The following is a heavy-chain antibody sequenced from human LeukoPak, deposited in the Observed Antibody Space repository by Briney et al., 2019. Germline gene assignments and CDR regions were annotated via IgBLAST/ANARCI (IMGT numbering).Heavy chain of an antibody. CDR2: IRSKSYGGTT. V-gene: IGHV3-49*04. J-gene: IGHJ4*02. CDR3: TRDPQIDY. CDR1: GFTFGDYA. Sequence: GGSLRPSCTGSGFTFGDYAMSWVRQAPGKGLEWVGFIRSKSYGGTTEYAASVKGRFTISRDDSKSIAYLQMNSLKTEDTAVYYCTRDPQIDYWGQGTLVTVSS.